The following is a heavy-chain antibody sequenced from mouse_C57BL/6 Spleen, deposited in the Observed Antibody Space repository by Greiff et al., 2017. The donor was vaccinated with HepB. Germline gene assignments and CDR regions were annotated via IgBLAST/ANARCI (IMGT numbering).Heavy chain of an antibody. CDR3: ARSMLSSAWDY. J-gene: IGHJ2*01. Sequence: VQLQQSGAELVRPGASVKLSCKASGYTFTDYYINWVKQRPGQGLEWIARIYPGSGNTYYNEKFKGKAKLTAEKSSSTAYMQLSSLTSEDSAVYFCARSMLSSAWDYWGQGTTLTVSS. V-gene: IGHV1-76*01. CDR1: GYTFTDYY. D-gene: IGHD2-3*01. CDR2: IYPGSGNT.